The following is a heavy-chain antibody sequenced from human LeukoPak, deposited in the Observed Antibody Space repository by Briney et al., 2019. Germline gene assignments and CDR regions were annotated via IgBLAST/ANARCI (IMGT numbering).Heavy chain of an antibody. D-gene: IGHD6-19*01. CDR1: GRSISSSSYY. Sequence: PSETLSLTCTVSGRSISSSSYYWGWIRQPPGKGLEWIGSIYYSGSTYYNPSLKSRVTISVGTSKNQFSLKLSSVTAADTAVYYCASLVGSGWLPEEGYWGQGTLVTVSS. CDR2: IYYSGST. CDR3: ASLVGSGWLPEEGY. J-gene: IGHJ4*02. V-gene: IGHV4-39*07.